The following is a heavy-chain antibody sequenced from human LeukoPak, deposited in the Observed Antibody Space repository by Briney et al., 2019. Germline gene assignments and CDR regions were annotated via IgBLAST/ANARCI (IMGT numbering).Heavy chain of an antibody. CDR3: RALGGSGYYRVDY. V-gene: IGHV3-7*01. Sequence: GGSLRLSCAASGFTFSSYWMSWVRQAPGKGLEWVANIKQDGSEKYYVDSVKGRFTISRDNAKNSLYLQMNSLRAEDTAVYYRRALGGSGYYRVDYWGQGTLVTVSS. CDR2: IKQDGSEK. D-gene: IGHD3-3*01. CDR1: GFTFSSYW. J-gene: IGHJ4*02.